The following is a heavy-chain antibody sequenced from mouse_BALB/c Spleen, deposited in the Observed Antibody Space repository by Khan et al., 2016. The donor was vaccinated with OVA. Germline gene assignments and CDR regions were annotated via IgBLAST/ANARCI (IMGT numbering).Heavy chain of an antibody. CDR3: TRTARIQY. D-gene: IGHD1-2*01. V-gene: IGHV3-2*02. CDR1: GYSITSGYG. J-gene: IGHJ2*01. Sequence: EVQLQESGPGLVKPSQSLSLTCTVTGYSITSGYGWNWIRQFPGNKLEWMGYISYSGSTNYNPSLKRRISITRDTSKNQFLLQLNSVTIEDTATYYCTRTARIQYWGQGTTLTVSS. CDR2: ISYSGST.